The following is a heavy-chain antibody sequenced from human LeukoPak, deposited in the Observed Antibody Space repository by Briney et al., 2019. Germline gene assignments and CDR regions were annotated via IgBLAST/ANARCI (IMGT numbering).Heavy chain of an antibody. CDR2: INPNSGGT. CDR3: ATTGIFGVAKGYFDY. D-gene: IGHD3-3*01. J-gene: IGHJ4*02. V-gene: IGHV1-2*06. CDR1: GYTFTGYY. Sequence: ASVKVSCKASGYTFTGYYMHWVRQAPGQGLEWMGRINPNSGGTNYAQKFQGRVTMTRDTSTSTAYMELSRPRSDDTAVYYCATTGIFGVAKGYFDYWGQGTLVTVSS.